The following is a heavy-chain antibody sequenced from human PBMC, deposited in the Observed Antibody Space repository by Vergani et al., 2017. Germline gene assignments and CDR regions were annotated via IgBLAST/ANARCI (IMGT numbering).Heavy chain of an antibody. D-gene: IGHD5-12*01. Sequence: EVQLVESGGGLVKPGESPRLSCVASGFTFGSYSMIWVRQAPGKGLEWVSGISGSGGSTYYAGSVKGRFTISRDSSKNTLYLQMNSLSAGDTAVYYCAKANPRNSGYDYLYYYHAMDVWGQGTTVTVSS. CDR3: AKANPRNSGYDYLYYYHAMDV. V-gene: IGHV3-23*04. CDR1: GFTFGSYS. CDR2: ISGSGGST. J-gene: IGHJ6*02.